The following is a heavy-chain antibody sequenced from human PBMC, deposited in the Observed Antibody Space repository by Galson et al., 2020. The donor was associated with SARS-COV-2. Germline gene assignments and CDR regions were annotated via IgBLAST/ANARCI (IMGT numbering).Heavy chain of an antibody. J-gene: IGHJ4*02. CDR3: AHRPAKHYDFWSGYLGGYYFHY. V-gene: IGHV2-5*01. D-gene: IGHD3-3*01. CDR2: ISWHDDK. CDR1: GFSLSTTGVG. Sequence: ESGPTLSKPTQTLTLTCTFSGFSLSTTGVGVGWIRQPPGKALEWLAPISWHDDKRYSPSLKHRLTITKDTSKNQVVLTRTCMDPVDTATYYWAHRPAKHYDFWSGYLGGYYFHYWGQGTLVTVSS.